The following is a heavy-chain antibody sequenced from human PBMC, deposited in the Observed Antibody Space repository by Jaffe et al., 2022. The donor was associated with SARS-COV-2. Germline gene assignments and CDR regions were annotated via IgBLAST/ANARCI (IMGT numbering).Heavy chain of an antibody. D-gene: IGHD6-19*01. V-gene: IGHV3-21*01. CDR2: ISSSSSYI. J-gene: IGHJ6*02. CDR1: GFTFSSYS. CDR3: AREEAGTGDYYGMDV. Sequence: EVQLVESGGGLVKPGGSLRLSCAASGFTFSSYSMNWVRQAPGKGLEWVSSISSSSSYIYYADSVKGRFTISRDNAKNSLYLQMNSLRAEDTAVYYCAREEAGTGDYYGMDVWGQGTTVTVSS.